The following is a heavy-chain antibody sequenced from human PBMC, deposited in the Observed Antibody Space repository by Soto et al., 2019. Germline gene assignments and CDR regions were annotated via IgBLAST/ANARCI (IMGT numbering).Heavy chain of an antibody. Sequence: QEQQVQSGAEVKQPGASVKVSCKASGYTFTGYYIHWVRQAPGQGLEWMGWINPKSGDTKYAQKFQGRVTVTRDTSISTAYMELSRLRADDTAVYYCARSSAGYSYNGMDVWGQGTTVTVSS. V-gene: IGHV1-2*02. D-gene: IGHD6-19*01. CDR1: GYTFTGYY. J-gene: IGHJ6*02. CDR2: INPKSGDT. CDR3: ARSSAGYSYNGMDV.